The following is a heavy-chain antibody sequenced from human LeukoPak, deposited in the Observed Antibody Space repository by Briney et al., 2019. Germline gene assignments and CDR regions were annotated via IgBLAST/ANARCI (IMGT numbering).Heavy chain of an antibody. D-gene: IGHD1-26*01. CDR2: ISAYNGNT. CDR3: AKTGSYLSFDI. Sequence: GASVKVSCKASGYTFTSYGISWVRQAPGQGLEWMGWISAYNGNTSYAQKFQGRVTMTRDTSTSTVYMELSSLRSEDTAVYYCAKTGSYLSFDIWGQGTMVTVSS. CDR1: GYTFTSYG. J-gene: IGHJ3*02. V-gene: IGHV1-18*01.